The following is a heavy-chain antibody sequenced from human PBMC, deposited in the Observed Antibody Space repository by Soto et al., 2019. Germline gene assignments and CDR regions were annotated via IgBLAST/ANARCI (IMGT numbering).Heavy chain of an antibody. CDR2: IYPGDSDT. Sequence: GESLKISCRDSGYDFTTYWIGWVRQMPGKGLESMGIIYPGDSDTRYSPSFQGQVTISADKSISTAYLQWSSLKASDTAMYYCARTAAAGKYYYGMDVWGQGTTVTVSS. CDR3: ARTAAAGKYYYGMDV. D-gene: IGHD6-13*01. V-gene: IGHV5-51*01. J-gene: IGHJ6*02. CDR1: GYDFTTYW.